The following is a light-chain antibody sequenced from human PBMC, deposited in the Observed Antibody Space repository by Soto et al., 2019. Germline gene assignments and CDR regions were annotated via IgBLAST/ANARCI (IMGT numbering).Light chain of an antibody. Sequence: IQMTQSGSSVSASVGDRVTITCRASQGISNYLAWYQQKPGTVPKLLISAASTLQTGVPSRFSGGGSGTDFTLTISSLQPEDVATYYCQKYNSAPWTFGQGTKVDIK. J-gene: IGKJ1*01. CDR3: QKYNSAPWT. V-gene: IGKV1-27*01. CDR1: QGISNY. CDR2: AAS.